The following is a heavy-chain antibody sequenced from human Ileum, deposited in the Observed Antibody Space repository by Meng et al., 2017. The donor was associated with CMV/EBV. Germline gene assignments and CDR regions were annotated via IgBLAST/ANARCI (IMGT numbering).Heavy chain of an antibody. D-gene: IGHD6-6*01. J-gene: IGHJ4*02. V-gene: IGHV3-48*03. CDR2: ISSSGPTI. Sequence: GESLKISCAASGFTFSTYEMTWVRQAPGKGLEWVSYISSSGPTIYYADSVKGRFTISRDNAKNSLYLQMNSLRAEDTAVYYCARMYTSSSGKALDYWGQGTLVTVSS. CDR1: GFTFSTYE. CDR3: ARMYTSSSGKALDY.